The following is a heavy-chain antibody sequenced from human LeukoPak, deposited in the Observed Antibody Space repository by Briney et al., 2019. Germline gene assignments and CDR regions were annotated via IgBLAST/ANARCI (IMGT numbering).Heavy chain of an antibody. CDR3: ARFRIAAAGNPWLFDY. Sequence: GGSLRLSCAASGFTFSSYSMNWVRQAPGKGLEWVSSIGSSSSYIYYADSVKGRFTISRDNAKNSLYLQMNSLRAEDTAVYYCARFRIAAAGNPWLFDYWGQGTLVTVSS. CDR2: IGSSSSYI. CDR1: GFTFSSYS. D-gene: IGHD6-13*01. V-gene: IGHV3-21*01. J-gene: IGHJ4*02.